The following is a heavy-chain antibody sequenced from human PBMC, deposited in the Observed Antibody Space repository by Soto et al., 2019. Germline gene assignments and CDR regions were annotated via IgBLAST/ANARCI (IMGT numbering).Heavy chain of an antibody. D-gene: IGHD3-22*01. CDR3: ARPTYYYDSSGPPAY. CDR1: GFPFSSYR. Sequence: PGGSLRLSCSASGFPFSSYRMSWVRQGPESGVEWVANIKQDGSEKYYVDSVKGRFTISRGNAKNSLYLQMNSLRAEDTAVYYCARPTYYYDSSGPPAYWGQGTLVTVSS. J-gene: IGHJ4*02. V-gene: IGHV3-7*01. CDR2: IKQDGSEK.